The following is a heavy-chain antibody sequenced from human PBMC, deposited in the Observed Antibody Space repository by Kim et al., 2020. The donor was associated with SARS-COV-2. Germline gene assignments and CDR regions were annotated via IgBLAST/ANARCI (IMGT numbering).Heavy chain of an antibody. CDR1: GGSISSYY. V-gene: IGHV4-59*01. CDR3: ARAMAELRGPLGWWYFDL. J-gene: IGHJ2*01. D-gene: IGHD1-7*01. Sequence: SETLSLTCTVSGGSISSYYWSWIRQPPGKGLEWIGYIYYSGSTNYNPSLKSRVTISVDTSKNQFSLKLSSVTAADTAVYYCARAMAELRGPLGWWYFDLWGRGTLVTVSS. CDR2: IYYSGST.